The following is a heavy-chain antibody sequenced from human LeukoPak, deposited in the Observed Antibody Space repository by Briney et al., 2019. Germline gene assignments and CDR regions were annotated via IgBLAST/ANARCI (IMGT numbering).Heavy chain of an antibody. D-gene: IGHD6-13*01. J-gene: IGHJ4*01. CDR3: ARDGAAAGLYFDL. CDR1: GFTFSSYW. V-gene: IGHV3-7*01. Sequence: GGSLRLSCAVSGFTFSSYWMNWVRQAPGKGLEWVASIRLDGGEKSYVDSVKGRFTISRDNTKNSLYLQMSSLRAEDTAVYLCARDGAAAGLYFDLWGQGTLVTVS. CDR2: IRLDGGEK.